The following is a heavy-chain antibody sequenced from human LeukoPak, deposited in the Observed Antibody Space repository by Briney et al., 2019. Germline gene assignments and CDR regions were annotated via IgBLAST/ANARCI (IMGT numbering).Heavy chain of an antibody. CDR1: GGSISSSSYY. J-gene: IGHJ4*02. CDR3: ARGDYKPDY. V-gene: IGHV4-39*07. CDR2: IYYSGST. D-gene: IGHD4-11*01. Sequence: SETLSLTCAVSGGSISSSSYYWGWIRQPPGKGLEWIGSIYYSGSTYHNPSLKSRVTISVDTSKNQFSLKLSSATAADTAVYYCARGDYKPDYWGQGTLVTVSS.